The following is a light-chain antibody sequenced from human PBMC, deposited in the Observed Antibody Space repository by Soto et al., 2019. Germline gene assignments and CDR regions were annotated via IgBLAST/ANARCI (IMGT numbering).Light chain of an antibody. J-gene: IGLJ2*01. CDR3: AAWDDTLSVVV. CDR2: GSN. CDR1: SSNIGNNY. V-gene: IGLV1-47*01. Sequence: QLVLTQPPSASGTPGQRVTISCSGSSSNIGNNYVCWYQHLPGTAPKLLMYGSNQRPSGVPERFSGSKSAASASLAISGLRSEDEADYYCAAWDDTLSVVVFGGGTKVTVL.